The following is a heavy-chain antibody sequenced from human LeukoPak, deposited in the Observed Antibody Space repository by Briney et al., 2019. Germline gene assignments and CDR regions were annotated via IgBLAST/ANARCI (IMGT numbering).Heavy chain of an antibody. CDR2: IIPIFGTA. Sequence: ASVKVSCKASGGTFSSYAISWVRQAPGQGLEWMGRIIPIFGTANYAQKFQGRVTITTDESTSTAYMELSSLRSEDTAMYYRARDADYYGSGTYYMDVWGKGTTVTVSS. V-gene: IGHV1-69*05. D-gene: IGHD3-10*01. CDR1: GGTFSSYA. J-gene: IGHJ6*03. CDR3: ARDADYYGSGTYYMDV.